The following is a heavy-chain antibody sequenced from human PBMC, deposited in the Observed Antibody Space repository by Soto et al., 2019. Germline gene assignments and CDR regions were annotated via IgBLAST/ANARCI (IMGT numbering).Heavy chain of an antibody. CDR3: ARDNTIFGVVSYYYYGMDV. Sequence: GGSLRLSCAASGFTFSSYWMSWVRQAPGKGLEWVANIKQDGSEKYYVDSVKGRFTISRDDAKNSLYLQMNSLRAEDTAVYYCARDNTIFGVVSYYYYGMDVWGQRTTVTVSS. CDR2: IKQDGSEK. D-gene: IGHD3-3*01. J-gene: IGHJ6*02. V-gene: IGHV3-7*01. CDR1: GFTFSSYW.